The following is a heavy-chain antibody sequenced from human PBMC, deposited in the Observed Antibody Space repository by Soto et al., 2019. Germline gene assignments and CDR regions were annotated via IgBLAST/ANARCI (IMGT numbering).Heavy chain of an antibody. CDR3: ARRWGYTFDY. CDR2: IYYSGST. CDR1: GGSISSYY. D-gene: IGHD5-12*01. Sequence: QVQLQESGPGLVKPSETLSLTCTVSGGSISSYYWSWIRQPPGKGLEWIGYIYYSGSTNYNPSLKSPVTIQVATAKNQFSLKLSSVTAADTAVYYCARRWGYTFDYWGQGTLVTVSS. J-gene: IGHJ4*02. V-gene: IGHV4-59*08.